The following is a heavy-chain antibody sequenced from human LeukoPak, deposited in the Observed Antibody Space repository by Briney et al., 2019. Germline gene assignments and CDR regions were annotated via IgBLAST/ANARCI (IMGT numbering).Heavy chain of an antibody. CDR3: ARLGVRFGEVRFDP. V-gene: IGHV1-69*04. D-gene: IGHD3-10*01. CDR1: GGTFSSYA. Sequence: SVKVSCKASGGTFSSYAISWVRQAPGQGLEWMGRIIPILGIANYAQKLQGRVTMTTDTSTSTAYMELRSLRSDDTAVYYCARLGVRFGEVRFDPWGQGTLVTVSS. CDR2: IIPILGIA. J-gene: IGHJ5*02.